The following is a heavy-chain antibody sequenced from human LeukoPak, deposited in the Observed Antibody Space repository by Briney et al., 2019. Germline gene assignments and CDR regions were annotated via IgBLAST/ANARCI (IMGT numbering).Heavy chain of an antibody. J-gene: IGHJ4*02. Sequence: ASVNVSFTASGYIFTVYYVHWVRQAPGQGLEWMGWMNPNSGDTNYAQKFQGRVTMTRDTSITTAYVELSSLTSDDAAVYYCARGRYGLLSGYDYWGQGAMVTVSS. CDR2: MNPNSGDT. CDR3: ARGRYGLLSGYDY. CDR1: GYIFTVYY. V-gene: IGHV1-2*02. D-gene: IGHD3-22*01.